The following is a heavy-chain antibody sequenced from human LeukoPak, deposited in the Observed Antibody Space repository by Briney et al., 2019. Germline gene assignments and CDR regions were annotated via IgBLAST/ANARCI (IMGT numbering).Heavy chain of an antibody. CDR2: VDPEDGET. D-gene: IGHD5-18*01. J-gene: IGHJ4*02. V-gene: IGHV1-69-2*01. CDR1: GYTFTDYY. CDR3: ATVTAMVPFDY. Sequence: AAVKICFKVSGYTFTDYYMHWVQQAPGKGLEWMGLVDPEDGETRYAEKVEGRVTITEDKTTDTAYMELSRLRSEDTAFYYCATVTAMVPFDYWGQGTLVTVSS.